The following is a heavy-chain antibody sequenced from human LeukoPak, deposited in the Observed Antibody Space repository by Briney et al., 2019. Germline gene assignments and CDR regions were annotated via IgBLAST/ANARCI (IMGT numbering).Heavy chain of an antibody. J-gene: IGHJ4*02. CDR1: RYSISSGYY. V-gene: IGHV4-38-2*01. CDR2: IYHSGST. CDR3: ARWYSSSGYFDY. Sequence: ASETLSLTCAVSRYSISSGYYWGWIRQPPGKGLEWIGSIYHSGSTYYNPSLKSRVTISVDTSKNQFSLKLSSVTAAGTAVYYCARWYSSSGYFDYWGQGTLVTVSS. D-gene: IGHD6-6*01.